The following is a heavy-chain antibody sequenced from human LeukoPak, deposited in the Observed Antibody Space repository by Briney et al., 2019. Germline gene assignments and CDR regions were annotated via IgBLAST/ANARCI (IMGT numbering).Heavy chain of an antibody. D-gene: IGHD4-17*01. CDR1: GFTFRNYA. V-gene: IGHV3-30-3*01. J-gene: IGHJ4*02. Sequence: GGSLRLSCAASGFTFRNYAMHWVRQAPGKGLEWLAVISYDGSNKYYADSVKGRFTISRDNSKNTLYLQMNSLRAEDTAMYYCAREEYGAHYFDYWGQGTLVTVSS. CDR2: ISYDGSNK. CDR3: AREEYGAHYFDY.